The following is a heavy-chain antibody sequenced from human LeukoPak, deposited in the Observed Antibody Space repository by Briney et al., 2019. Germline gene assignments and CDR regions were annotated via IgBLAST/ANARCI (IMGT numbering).Heavy chain of an antibody. D-gene: IGHD6-6*01. CDR3: AKASYSSSGNYFDY. CDR1: GFTFDDYA. J-gene: IGHJ4*02. CDR2: ISWNSGSI. V-gene: IGHV3-9*01. Sequence: TGGSLRLSCAASGFTFDDYAMHWVRQAPGKGLEWVSGISWNSGSIGYADSVKGRFTISRDNAKNSLYLQMNSLRAEDTALYYCAKASYSSSGNYFDYWGQGTLVTVSS.